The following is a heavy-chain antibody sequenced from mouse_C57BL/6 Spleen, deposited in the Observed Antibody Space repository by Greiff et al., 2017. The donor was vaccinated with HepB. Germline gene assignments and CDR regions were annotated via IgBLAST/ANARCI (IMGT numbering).Heavy chain of an antibody. CDR2: INPSNGGT. V-gene: IGHV1-53*01. Sequence: QVQLQQPGTELVKPGASVKLSCKASGYTFPSYWLHWVKQRPGQGLEWIGNINPSNGGTNYNEKLKSKATLTVDKSSSTAYMQLSSLTSEDSAVYYCARQLRLHAWFAYWGQGTLVTVSA. J-gene: IGHJ3*01. CDR3: ARQLRLHAWFAY. D-gene: IGHD3-2*02. CDR1: GYTFPSYW.